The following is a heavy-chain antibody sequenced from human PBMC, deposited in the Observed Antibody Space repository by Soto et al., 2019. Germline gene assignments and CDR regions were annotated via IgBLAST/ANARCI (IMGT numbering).Heavy chain of an antibody. V-gene: IGHV1-46*01. CDR1: SDRLASNF. D-gene: IGHD2-15*01. Sequence: SVEVSCKSSSDRLASNFIHWVRQYPVVGIEWMGIIKHGPNSASYSKEFQGRLTLTSDMTSRTVYMQLSNLRSDDTAVYYCAGASSRVSSVVAAYWGQGTLVPVSS. CDR2: IKHGPNSA. CDR3: AGASSRVSSVVAAY. J-gene: IGHJ4*02.